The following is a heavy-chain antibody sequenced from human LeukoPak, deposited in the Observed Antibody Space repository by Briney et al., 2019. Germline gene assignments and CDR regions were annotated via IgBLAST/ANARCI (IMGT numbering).Heavy chain of an antibody. CDR1: GFTFSSYS. CDR3: ARASGDGYRPMNPDV. D-gene: IGHD5-24*01. CDR2: ISSSSSYI. Sequence: PGGSLRLSCAAFGFTFSSYSMNWVRQAPGKGLEWVSSISSSSSYIYYADSVKGRFTISRDNAKNSLYLQMNSLRAEDTAVYYCARASGDGYRPMNPDVWGKGTTVTVSS. J-gene: IGHJ6*04. V-gene: IGHV3-21*01.